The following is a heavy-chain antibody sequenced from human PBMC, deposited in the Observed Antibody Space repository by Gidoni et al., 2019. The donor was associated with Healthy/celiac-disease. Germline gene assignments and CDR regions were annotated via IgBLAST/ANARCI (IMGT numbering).Heavy chain of an antibody. Sequence: QAQLQQWGAGLLKPSETLSLTCAVYGGSFRGYYWSWIRQPPGKGLELIGESNHSGSTNYNPSLKSRVTISVDTSKNQFSLKLSSVTAADTAVYYCARGRGTYGYWYFDLWGRGTLVTVSS. D-gene: IGHD4-17*01. CDR1: GGSFRGYY. CDR3: ARGRGTYGYWYFDL. V-gene: IGHV4-34*01. J-gene: IGHJ2*01. CDR2: SNHSGST.